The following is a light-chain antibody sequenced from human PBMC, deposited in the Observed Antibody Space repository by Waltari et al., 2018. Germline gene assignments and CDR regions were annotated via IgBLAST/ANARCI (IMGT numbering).Light chain of an antibody. J-gene: IGLJ2*01. CDR2: EAS. V-gene: IGLV2-23*01. Sequence: QSALTQPASVSGSPGQSITISCTGSDSDVGTYHLVSWFQQHPGRAPKVIIYEASKRPSGISGRFPGSKSGNTASLTISGLQAEDEAHYYCCSYSHADTLIFGGGTKLTVL. CDR3: CSYSHADTLI. CDR1: DSDVGTYHL.